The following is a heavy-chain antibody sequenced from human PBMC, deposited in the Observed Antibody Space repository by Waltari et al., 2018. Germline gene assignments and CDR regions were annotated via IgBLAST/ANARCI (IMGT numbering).Heavy chain of an antibody. CDR1: GFTFSDAW. V-gene: IGHV3-15*01. Sequence: EVQLVESGGGLVKPGGSLRLSCEVSGFTFSDAWRSWVRQAPWKGLEWVGRIKRKTDGGATDYAAPVKGRFDITRDDSKNTVYLQMNSLKTEDTAVYYCATGRSWGYCNDGSFRWSQGTLVTVSS. CDR3: ATGRSWGYCNDGSFR. J-gene: IGHJ4*02. CDR2: IKRKTDGGAT. D-gene: IGHD2-15*01.